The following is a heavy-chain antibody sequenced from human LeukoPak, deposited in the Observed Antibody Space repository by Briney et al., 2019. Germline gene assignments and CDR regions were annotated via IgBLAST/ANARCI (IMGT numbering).Heavy chain of an antibody. D-gene: IGHD1-14*01. J-gene: IGHJ4*02. CDR3: ARDSSNRGFDY. CDR2: IYSGGST. Sequence: GGSLRLSCAASGFTVSSNYMSWVRQAPGKGLEWVSVIYSGGSTYYADSVKGRFTISRRNSNNTLYLQMNSLRAEDTAVYYCARDSSNRGFDYWGQGTLVTVSS. CDR1: GFTVSSNY. V-gene: IGHV3-53*04.